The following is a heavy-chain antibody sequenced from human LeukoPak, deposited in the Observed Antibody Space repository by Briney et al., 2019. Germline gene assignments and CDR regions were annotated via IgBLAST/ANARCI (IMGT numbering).Heavy chain of an antibody. CDR1: GGSFSGYY. V-gene: IGHV4-34*01. D-gene: IGHD3-16*01. Sequence: SETLSLTCAVYGGSFSGYYWSWIRQPPGKGLEWIGEINHSGSTNYNPSPKSRVTISVDTSKNQFSLKLSSVTAADTAVYYCARGVVFDYVWGSYNWFDPWGQGTLVTVSS. CDR3: ARGVVFDYVWGSYNWFDP. J-gene: IGHJ5*02. CDR2: INHSGST.